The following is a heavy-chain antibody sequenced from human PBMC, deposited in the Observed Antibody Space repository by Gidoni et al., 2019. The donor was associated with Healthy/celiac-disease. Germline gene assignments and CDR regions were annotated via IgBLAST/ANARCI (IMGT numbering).Heavy chain of an antibody. CDR2: ISYDGSNK. CDR3: ARGYDFWSGTREGYFDY. Sequence: VQLVESGGGVVQPGRSLRLSCAASGFSFSSSAMHWVRQAPGKGLEWVAVISYDGSNKYYADSVKGRFTISRDNSKNTLYLQMNSLRAEDTAVYYCARGYDFWSGTREGYFDYWGQGTLVTVSS. D-gene: IGHD3-3*01. CDR1: GFSFSSSA. V-gene: IGHV3-30-3*01. J-gene: IGHJ4*02.